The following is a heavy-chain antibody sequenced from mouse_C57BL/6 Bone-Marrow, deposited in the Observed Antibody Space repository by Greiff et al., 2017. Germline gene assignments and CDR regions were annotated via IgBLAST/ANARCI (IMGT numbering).Heavy chain of an antibody. CDR3: ARGDSSYYAMDY. CDR2: IYPGSGNT. Sequence: QFQLQQSGAELVRPGASVKLSCKASGYTFTDYYINWVKQRPGQGLEWIARIYPGSGNTYYNEKFKGKATLTAEKSSSTAYMQLSSLTSEDSAVYFCARGDSSYYAMDYWGQGTSVTVSS. CDR1: GYTFTDYY. J-gene: IGHJ4*01. V-gene: IGHV1-76*01.